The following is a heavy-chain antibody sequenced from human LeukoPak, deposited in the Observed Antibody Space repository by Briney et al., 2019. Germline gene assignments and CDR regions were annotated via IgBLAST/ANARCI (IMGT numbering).Heavy chain of an antibody. Sequence: GGSLRLSCAPSGFTFSSYAVSGVRQAPGKGLEWVSAISGSGGSTYYADSVKGRFTISRDNSKNTLYLQMNSLRAEDTAVYYCAKPLSVAGTRSANFDYWGQGTLVTVSS. V-gene: IGHV3-23*01. CDR3: AKPLSVAGTRSANFDY. D-gene: IGHD6-19*01. CDR1: GFTFSSYA. J-gene: IGHJ4*02. CDR2: ISGSGGST.